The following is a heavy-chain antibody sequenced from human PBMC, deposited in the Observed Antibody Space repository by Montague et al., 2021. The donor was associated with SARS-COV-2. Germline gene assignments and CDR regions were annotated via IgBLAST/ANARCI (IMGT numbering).Heavy chain of an antibody. J-gene: IGHJ3*02. D-gene: IGHD1-14*01. V-gene: IGHV4-59*01. Sequence: SETLSLNCTVSGGSISSYYWSWIRQSPGKGLEWIGYFYSVGSTDYNPSLKSRATISRDTSKNQFSLKVRSVTAADTAVYYCARETMTADAFDIWGQGTMVTVSS. CDR3: ARETMTADAFDI. CDR1: GGSISSYY. CDR2: FYSVGST.